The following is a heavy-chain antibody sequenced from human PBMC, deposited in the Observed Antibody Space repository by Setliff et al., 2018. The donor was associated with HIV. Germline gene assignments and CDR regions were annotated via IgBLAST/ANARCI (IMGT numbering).Heavy chain of an antibody. CDR1: GGSISSGGCC. V-gene: IGHV4-31*03. CDR2: IHYSGST. CDR3: ARNDYGSGTYNWFDP. J-gene: IGHJ5*02. Sequence: SETLSLTCTVSGGSISSGGCCWSWIRQHPGKGLEWIGYIHYSGSTHYNPSLKSRVTISVDTSKNQFSLKLSSVTAADTAVYYCARNDYGSGTYNWFDPWGQGTLVTVSS. D-gene: IGHD3-10*01.